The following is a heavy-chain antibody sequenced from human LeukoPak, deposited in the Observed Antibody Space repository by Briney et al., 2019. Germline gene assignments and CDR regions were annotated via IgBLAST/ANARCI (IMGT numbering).Heavy chain of an antibody. CDR3: ARHVYARLIYCFDY. CDR1: GGSISVNSYY. D-gene: IGHD2/OR15-2a*01. CDR2: IYYSGSTY. J-gene: IGHJ4*02. Sequence: SETLSLTCTVSGGSISVNSYYWGWIRQPPGKGLEWIGSIYYSGSTYYYNPSLKSRVTIPVDTSKNQFSLKLTSVTAADTAVYYCARHVYARLIYCFDYWGQGTLVTVSS. V-gene: IGHV4-39*01.